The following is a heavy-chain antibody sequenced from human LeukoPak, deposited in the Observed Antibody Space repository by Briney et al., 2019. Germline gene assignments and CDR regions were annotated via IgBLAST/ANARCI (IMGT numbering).Heavy chain of an antibody. CDR1: GGSFSGYY. D-gene: IGHD3-10*01. Sequence: PSETLSLTCAVYGGSFSGYYWSWIRQPPGKGLEWIGEINHSGSTNYNPSLKSRVTISVDTSKNQFSLKLSSVTAADTAVYYCARGSRTNYAYYYGSVGVWFDPWGQGTLVTVSS. CDR2: INHSGST. J-gene: IGHJ5*02. CDR3: ARGSRTNYAYYYGSVGVWFDP. V-gene: IGHV4-34*01.